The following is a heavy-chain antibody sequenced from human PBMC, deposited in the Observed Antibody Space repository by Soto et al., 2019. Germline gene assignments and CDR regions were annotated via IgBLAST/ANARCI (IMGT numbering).Heavy chain of an antibody. CDR1: GGSFSGYY. Sequence: SETLSLTCAVYGGSFSGYYWSWIRQPPGKGLEWIGEINHSGSTNYNPSLKSRVTISVDTSKNQFSLKLSSVTAADTAVYYCARVPVRITMVRGVRPGHWFDPWGQGTLVTVS. CDR3: ARVPVRITMVRGVRPGHWFDP. D-gene: IGHD3-10*01. CDR2: INHSGST. J-gene: IGHJ5*02. V-gene: IGHV4-34*01.